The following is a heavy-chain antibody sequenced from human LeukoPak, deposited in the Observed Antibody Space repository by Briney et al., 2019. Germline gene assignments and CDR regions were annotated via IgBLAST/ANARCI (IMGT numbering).Heavy chain of an antibody. CDR3: ASITMVRGVIIQFDY. D-gene: IGHD3-10*01. J-gene: IGHJ4*02. CDR2: ISGSGGST. Sequence: GGSLRLSCAASGFTFSSYAMSWVRQAPGKGLEWVSAISGSGGSTYYADSVKGRFTISRDNSKNTLYLQMNSLRAEDTAVYYCASITMVRGVIIQFDYWGQGTLVTVSS. CDR1: GFTFSSYA. V-gene: IGHV3-23*01.